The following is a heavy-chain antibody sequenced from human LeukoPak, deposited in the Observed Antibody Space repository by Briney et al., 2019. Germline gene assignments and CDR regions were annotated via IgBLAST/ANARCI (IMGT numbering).Heavy chain of an antibody. CDR1: GFTLSSYG. CDR2: ISYDGSNK. J-gene: IGHJ4*01. CDR3: AKGSKLFDY. Sequence: PGGSLRLSCAASGFTLSSYGMHWFRQAPGKGLEWVAVISYDGSNKYYADSVKGRFTISRDNSKNTLYLQMNSLRAEDTAVYYCAKGSKLFDYWGQEPWSPSPQ. D-gene: IGHD2-2*01. V-gene: IGHV3-30*18.